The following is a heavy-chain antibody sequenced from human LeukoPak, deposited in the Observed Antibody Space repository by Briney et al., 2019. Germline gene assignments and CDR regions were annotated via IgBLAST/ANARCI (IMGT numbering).Heavy chain of an antibody. Sequence: GGSLRLSXAASGFTFSSYAVSWVRQAPGKGLEWVSAISGSGGSTYYADSVKGRFTISRDNSKNTLYLQMNSLRAEDTAVYYCAKDMTTVTTFPYYWGQGTLVTVSS. D-gene: IGHD4-17*01. CDR2: ISGSGGST. J-gene: IGHJ4*02. V-gene: IGHV3-23*01. CDR1: GFTFSSYA. CDR3: AKDMTTVTTFPYY.